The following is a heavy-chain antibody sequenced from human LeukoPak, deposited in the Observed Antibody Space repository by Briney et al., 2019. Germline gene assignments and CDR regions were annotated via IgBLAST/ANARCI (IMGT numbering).Heavy chain of an antibody. CDR2: ITSNGDKT. CDR3: ARGGATTLCDY. CDR1: GFTFSSYA. J-gene: IGHJ4*02. Sequence: GGSLRLSCAASGFTFSSYAMHWVRQAPGKGLEYVSAITSNGDKTYYGNSVKGRFTISRDNSKNTLYLQMGSLRVEDMAVYYSARGGATTLCDYWGQGTLVTVSS. V-gene: IGHV3-64*01. D-gene: IGHD1-26*01.